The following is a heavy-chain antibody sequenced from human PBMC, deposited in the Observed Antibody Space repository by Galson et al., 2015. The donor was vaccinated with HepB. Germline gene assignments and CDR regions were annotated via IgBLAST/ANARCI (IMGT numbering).Heavy chain of an antibody. Sequence: SLRLSCAASGFTFSSYPMHWVRQAPGKGLEYVSAIRTNGGSAYCADSVKGRFTISRDNSKNTVYLQMSSLRAEDTALYYCVRDNTSSGWVFDYWGQGTLVTVTS. CDR1: GFTFSSYP. D-gene: IGHD6-19*01. V-gene: IGHV3-64D*06. J-gene: IGHJ4*02. CDR2: IRTNGGSA. CDR3: VRDNTSSGWVFDY.